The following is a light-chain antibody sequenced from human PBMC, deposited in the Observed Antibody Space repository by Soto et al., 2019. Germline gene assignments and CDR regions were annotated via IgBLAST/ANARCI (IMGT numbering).Light chain of an antibody. V-gene: IGKV1-5*03. CDR2: KTS. CDR3: QQSRV. J-gene: IGKJ3*01. CDR1: QSISSW. Sequence: DIQMTQSPSTLSASVGDRVTITCRASQSISSWWAWYQQKPGKAPKLLIYKTSSLKSGVPSRFSGSGSGTEFTLTISSLQADDFATYYCQQSRVFGPGTKVDIK.